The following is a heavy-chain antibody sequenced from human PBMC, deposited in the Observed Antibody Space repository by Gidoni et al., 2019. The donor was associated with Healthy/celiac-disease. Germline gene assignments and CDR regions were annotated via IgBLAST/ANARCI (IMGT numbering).Heavy chain of an antibody. CDR1: SSYA. CDR3: ARGVNIVVVPAAMRSRYYYYMDV. CDR2: ISYDGSNK. Sequence: SSYAMHWVRQAPGKGLEWVAVISYDGSNKYYADSVKGRFTISRDNSKNTLYLQMNSLRAEDTAVYYCARGVNIVVVPAAMRSRYYYYMDVWGKGTTVTVSS. J-gene: IGHJ6*03. D-gene: IGHD2-2*01. V-gene: IGHV3-30*01.